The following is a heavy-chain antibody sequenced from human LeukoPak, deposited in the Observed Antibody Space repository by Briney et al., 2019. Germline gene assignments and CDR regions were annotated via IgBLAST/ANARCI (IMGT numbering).Heavy chain of an antibody. Sequence: PSETLSLTCAVSGGSISSSNWWSWVRQPPGKGLEWIGEIYHSGSTNYNPSLKSRVTISVDKSKNQFSLKLSSVTAADTAVYYCAREGVRSSSWFKRGYYYGMDVWGQGTTVTVSS. J-gene: IGHJ6*02. CDR3: AREGVRSSSWFKRGYYYGMDV. D-gene: IGHD6-13*01. CDR1: GGSISSSNW. V-gene: IGHV4-4*02. CDR2: IYHSGST.